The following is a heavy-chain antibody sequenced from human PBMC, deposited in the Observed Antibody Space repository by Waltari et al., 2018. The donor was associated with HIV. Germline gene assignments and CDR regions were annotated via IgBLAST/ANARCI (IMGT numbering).Heavy chain of an antibody. CDR2: ISPHKENT. Sequence: QVQLVQSGAEVKKPGASVKVSCKASGYTFISYGISWVRQAPGQGLEWMGWISPHKENTNYPQKFQGRVTMTTATATSMVYMELRSLRSNDTAVYYCARDRVLEAYDFWSVYGMGVWGQGTTVTV. D-gene: IGHD3-3*01. V-gene: IGHV1-18*01. CDR3: ARDRVLEAYDFWSVYGMGV. CDR1: GYTFISYG. J-gene: IGHJ6*02.